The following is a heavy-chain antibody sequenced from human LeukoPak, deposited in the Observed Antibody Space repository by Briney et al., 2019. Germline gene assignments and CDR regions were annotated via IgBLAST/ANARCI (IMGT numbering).Heavy chain of an antibody. J-gene: IGHJ6*03. CDR2: IYNSGST. V-gene: IGHV4-38-2*02. CDR3: ARAIYAYDSSGYYYVTVYYYYMDV. D-gene: IGHD3-22*01. Sequence: KPSETLSLTCTVSGYSISSGYYWGWIRQPPGKGLEWIGSIYNSGSTYYNPSLKSRVTISVEKSKNQFSLKLSSVTAADTAVYYCARAIYAYDSSGYYYVTVYYYYMDVWGKGTTVTVSS. CDR1: GYSISSGYY.